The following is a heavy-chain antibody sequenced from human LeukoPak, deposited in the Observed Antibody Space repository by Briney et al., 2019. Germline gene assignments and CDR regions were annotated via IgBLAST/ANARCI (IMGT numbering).Heavy chain of an antibody. CDR1: EGTFSSYA. CDR3: ATRGSSGWYYFDY. V-gene: IGHV1-69*13. CDR2: IIPIFGTA. J-gene: IGHJ4*02. Sequence: SVKVSCKASEGTFSSYAISWVRQAPGQGLEWMGGIIPIFGTANYAQKFQGRVTITADESTSTAYMELSSLRSEDTAVYYCATRGSSGWYYFDYWGQGTLVTVSS. D-gene: IGHD6-19*01.